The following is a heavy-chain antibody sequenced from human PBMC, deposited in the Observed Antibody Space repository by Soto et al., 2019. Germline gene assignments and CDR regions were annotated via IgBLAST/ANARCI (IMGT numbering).Heavy chain of an antibody. V-gene: IGHV1-69*01. Sequence: QVQLVQSGAEVKKPGSSVKVSCKASGDTFSSYAISWVRQAPGQGLEWMGGIIPIFGTANYAQKFQGRVTITADESTSTAYMELSSLRSEDTAVYYCARGGSYYYYYGMDVWGQGTTVSVSS. D-gene: IGHD3-16*01. J-gene: IGHJ6*02. CDR2: IIPIFGTA. CDR1: GDTFSSYA. CDR3: ARGGSYYYYYGMDV.